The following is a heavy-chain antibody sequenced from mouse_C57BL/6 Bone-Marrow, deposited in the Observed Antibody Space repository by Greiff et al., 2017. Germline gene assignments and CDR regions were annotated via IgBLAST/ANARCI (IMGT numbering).Heavy chain of an antibody. V-gene: IGHV1-19*01. J-gene: IGHJ1*03. CDR1: GYTFTDYY. D-gene: IGHD2-2*01. CDR2: INPYNGGT. CDR3: ARWLPHWYFDV. Sequence: SGPVLVKPGASVKMSCKASGYTFTDYYMNWVKQSHGKSLEWIGVINPYNGGTSYNQKFKGKATLTVDKSSSTAYMELNSLTSEDSAVYYCARWLPHWYFDVWGTGTTVTVSS.